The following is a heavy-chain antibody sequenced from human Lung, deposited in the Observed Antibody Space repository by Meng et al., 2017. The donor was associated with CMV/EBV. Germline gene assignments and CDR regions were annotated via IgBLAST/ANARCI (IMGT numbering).Heavy chain of an antibody. CDR1: GFIFSTYA. CDR2: INSGSRGTI. V-gene: IGHV3-23*01. Sequence: GGSLRLSCATSGFIFSTYAMNWVRQAPGKGLECVSTINSGSRGTIFYANSESGRFIIPRDDSRNALYLQMISQRAEDTAIYYCTNRPPYYGVDVWGQGTKVXVSS. CDR3: TNRPPYYGVDV. J-gene: IGHJ6*02.